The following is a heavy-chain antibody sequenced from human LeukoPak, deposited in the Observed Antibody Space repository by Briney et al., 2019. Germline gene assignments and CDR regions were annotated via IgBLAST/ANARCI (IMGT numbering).Heavy chain of an antibody. CDR2: IKQDGSEK. Sequence: GGSLRLSCAASGFTFSSYWMSWVRQAPGKGLEWVANIKQDGSEKYYVDSVKGRFTISRDNAKNSLYLQMNSLRAEDTAVYYCAGEGGGRFDYFDYWGQGTLVTVSS. V-gene: IGHV3-7*01. D-gene: IGHD2-15*01. CDR3: AGEGGGRFDYFDY. CDR1: GFTFSSYW. J-gene: IGHJ4*02.